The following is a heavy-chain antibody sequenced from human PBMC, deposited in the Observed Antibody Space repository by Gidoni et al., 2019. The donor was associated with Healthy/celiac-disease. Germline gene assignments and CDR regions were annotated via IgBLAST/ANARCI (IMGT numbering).Heavy chain of an antibody. D-gene: IGHD4-17*01. CDR3: VKGTSTTVTTFDY. Sequence: EVQLVESGGGLVQPGGSLRLSCSASGFTFSSYAMHGVRQDAGKGVEYVAAISSNGCSTYYADYVKGRFTISRDNSKNTLYLQMSSLRAEDTAVYYCVKGTSTTVTTFDYWGQGTLVTVSS. CDR2: ISSNGCST. J-gene: IGHJ4*02. V-gene: IGHV3-64D*06. CDR1: GFTFSSYA.